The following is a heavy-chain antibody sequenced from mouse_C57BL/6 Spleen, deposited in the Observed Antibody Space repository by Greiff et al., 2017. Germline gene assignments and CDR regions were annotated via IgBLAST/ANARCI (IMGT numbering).Heavy chain of an antibody. V-gene: IGHV1-55*01. CDR1: GYTFTSYW. CDR2: IYPGSGST. D-gene: IGHD1-1*01. Sequence: QVQLQQPGAELVKPGASVKMSCKASGYTFTSYWINWVKQRPGQGLEWIGEIYPGSGSTNYNEKFKSKATLTVDKSSSTAYMKLSSLTSEDSAGYYCARWNYGSRGFAYWGQGTTLTVSS. CDR3: ARWNYGSRGFAY. J-gene: IGHJ2*01.